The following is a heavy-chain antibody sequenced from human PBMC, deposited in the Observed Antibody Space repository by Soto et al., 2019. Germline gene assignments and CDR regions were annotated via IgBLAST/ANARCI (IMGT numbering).Heavy chain of an antibody. CDR1: GFTFISYA. D-gene: IGHD3-3*01. CDR2: ISGSGGST. Sequence: GGSLRLSCAASGFTFISYAMSWVRQAPWKGLEWVSAISGSGGSTYYADSVKGRFTISRDNSKNTLYLQMNSLRAEDTAVYYCAKDRDHYDFWSGYFENYYYGMDVWAQGTTVTVSS. J-gene: IGHJ6*02. CDR3: AKDRDHYDFWSGYFENYYYGMDV. V-gene: IGHV3-23*01.